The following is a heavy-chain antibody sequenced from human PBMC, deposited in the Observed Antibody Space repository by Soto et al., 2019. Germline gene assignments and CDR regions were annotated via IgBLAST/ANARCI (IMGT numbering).Heavy chain of an antibody. D-gene: IGHD2-8*02. CDR2: IYYSGST. CDR1: GGSVSSSTYY. V-gene: IGHV4-39*01. Sequence: PSETLSLTCTVSGGSVSSSTYYWGWLRQPPGKGLEWIGNIYYSGSTYYNPSLKSRITVSVDTSENQFSLKLSSVTAADTAVYNCARHVRTGKLFDFLVQGSLVTVSS. J-gene: IGHJ4*02. CDR3: ARHVRTGKLFDF.